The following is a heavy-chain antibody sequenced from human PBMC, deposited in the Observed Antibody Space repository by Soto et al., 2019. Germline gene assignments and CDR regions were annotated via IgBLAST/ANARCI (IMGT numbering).Heavy chain of an antibody. J-gene: IGHJ5*02. CDR2: IWYDGSNK. Sequence: PGGSLRLSCAASGFTFSSYGMHWVRQAPGKGLEWVAVIWYDGSNKYYADSVKGRFTISRDNSKNTLYLQMNSLRAEDAAVYYCARDRGYNWNPPSRPWFDPWGQGTLVTVSS. D-gene: IGHD1-20*01. CDR1: GFTFSSYG. CDR3: ARDRGYNWNPPSRPWFDP. V-gene: IGHV3-33*01.